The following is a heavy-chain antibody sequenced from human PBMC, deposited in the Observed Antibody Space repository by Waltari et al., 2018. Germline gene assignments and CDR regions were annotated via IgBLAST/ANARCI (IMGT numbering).Heavy chain of an antibody. CDR1: GFTFSNAW. D-gene: IGHD1-1*01. Sequence: EVQLVESGGGLVKPGGSLRLSCAASGFTFSNAWMSWVRQASGKGLEGVGGRKSKTDGGTTGYAAPMEGRINISRHDSTNTLYLQMNRLKTEDTAVYYCTRGGTTHYWGQGTLVTVSS. J-gene: IGHJ4*02. CDR3: TRGGTTHY. CDR2: RKSKTDGGTT. V-gene: IGHV3-15*01.